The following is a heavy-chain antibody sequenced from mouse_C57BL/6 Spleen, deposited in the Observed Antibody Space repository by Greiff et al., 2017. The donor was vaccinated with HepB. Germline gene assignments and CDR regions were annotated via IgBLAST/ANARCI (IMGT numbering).Heavy chain of an antibody. D-gene: IGHD3-2*02. J-gene: IGHJ4*01. CDR3: ARVAQATYAMDY. CDR1: GFTFSDYG. V-gene: IGHV5-17*01. Sequence: EVKLMESGGGLVKPGGSLKLSCAASGFTFSDYGMHWVRQAPEKGLEWVAYISSGSSTIYYADTVKGRFTISRDNAKNTLFLQMTSLRSEDTAMYYCARVAQATYAMDYWGQGTSVTVSS. CDR2: ISSGSSTI.